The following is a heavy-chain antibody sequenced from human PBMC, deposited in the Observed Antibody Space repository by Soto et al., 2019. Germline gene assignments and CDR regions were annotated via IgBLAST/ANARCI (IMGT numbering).Heavy chain of an antibody. V-gene: IGHV3-48*02. J-gene: IGHJ4*02. CDR2: ISSSSSTI. CDR1: GFTFSSYS. Sequence: EVQLVESGRGLVQPGGPLRLSCAASGFTFSSYSMNWVRQAPGKGLEWVSYISSSSSTIYYADSVKGRFTISRDNAKNSLYLQMNSLRDEDTAVYYCARGLYYYDSSGYWGYWGQGTLVTVSS. D-gene: IGHD3-22*01. CDR3: ARGLYYYDSSGYWGY.